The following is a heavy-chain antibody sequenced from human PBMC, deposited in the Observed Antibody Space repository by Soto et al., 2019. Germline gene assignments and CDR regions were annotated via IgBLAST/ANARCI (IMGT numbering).Heavy chain of an antibody. V-gene: IGHV4-34*01. CDR1: GGSFSGYY. Sequence: QVKLQKWGPGLLKPSDTLSLTCAVYGGSFSGYYWRWIRPPPGKGLEWIGEISDSGSTNYNPSLKSRVTILVDTSKNQFPLKLTSVTAADTAVYYCARGLLAITFGGIIVPRLYFDSWGQGPLVSVS. CDR2: ISDSGST. J-gene: IGHJ4*02. CDR3: ARGLLAITFGGIIVPRLYFDS. D-gene: IGHD3-16*02.